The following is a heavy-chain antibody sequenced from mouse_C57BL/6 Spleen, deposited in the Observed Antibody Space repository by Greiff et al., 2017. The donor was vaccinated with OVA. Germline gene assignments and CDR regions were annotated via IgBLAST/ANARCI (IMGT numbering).Heavy chain of an antibody. D-gene: IGHD4-1*01. Sequence: VQLQQSGPVLVKPGASVKMSCKASGYTFTYYYMNWVKQSHGKSLEWIGVINPYNGGTSYNQKFKGKATLTVDKSSSTAYMELNSLTSEDSAVYYCARFLGRDYFDYWGQGTTLTVSS. CDR3: ARFLGRDYFDY. CDR1: GYTFTYYY. J-gene: IGHJ2*01. V-gene: IGHV1-19*01. CDR2: INPYNGGT.